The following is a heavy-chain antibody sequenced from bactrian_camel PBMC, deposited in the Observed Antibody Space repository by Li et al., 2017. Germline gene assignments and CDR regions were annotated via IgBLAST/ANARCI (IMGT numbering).Heavy chain of an antibody. V-gene: IGHV3S1*01. J-gene: IGHJ4*01. CDR3: ATWTGNY. D-gene: IGHD6*01. CDR1: GDTNNKHC. Sequence: HVQLVESGGDSVQTGGSLRLSCSVSGDTNNKHCIGWFRQAPGKEREGLVAQDTDGSTCYADSVKARFSISTDNAKTTMYLQMNSLKSEDADMYYCATWTGNYWGQGTQVTVS. CDR2: QDTDGST.